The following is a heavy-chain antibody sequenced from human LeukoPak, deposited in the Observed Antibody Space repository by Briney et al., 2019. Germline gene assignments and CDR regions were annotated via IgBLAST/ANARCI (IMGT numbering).Heavy chain of an antibody. Sequence: PSETLSLTCAVSGGSISSSGYSWTWIRQPPGKGPQWIAYMYYSGSAHYNPSLKSRVTISVDTSKNQFSLKLSSVTAADTAVYYCARETSQKGAHYMDVWGKGTTVTISS. D-gene: IGHD3-16*01. CDR3: ARETSQKGAHYMDV. V-gene: IGHV4-30-4*07. CDR1: GGSISSSGYS. CDR2: MYYSGSA. J-gene: IGHJ6*03.